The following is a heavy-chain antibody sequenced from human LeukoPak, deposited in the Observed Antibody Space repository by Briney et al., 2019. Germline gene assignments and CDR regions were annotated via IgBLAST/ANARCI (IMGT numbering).Heavy chain of an antibody. D-gene: IGHD3-22*01. CDR3: ARRIGSSGSDFSFDP. CDR1: GYTFTGYY. CDR2: MNPNSGGT. J-gene: IGHJ5*02. V-gene: IGHV1-2*02. Sequence: GASVKVSCKASGYTFTGYYMHWVRQAPGQGLEWMGWMNPNSGGTNYAQKFQGRVTMTRDTSISTAYMELSRLRSDDTAVYYCARRIGSSGSDFSFDPWGQGTLVTVSS.